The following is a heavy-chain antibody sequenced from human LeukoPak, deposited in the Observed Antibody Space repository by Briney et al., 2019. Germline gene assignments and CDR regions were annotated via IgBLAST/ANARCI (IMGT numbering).Heavy chain of an antibody. J-gene: IGHJ4*02. CDR2: INHSGRT. Sequence: PPGKGLEWIGQINHSGRTNYNPSLKSRVTISVDTSKNQFSLKLSSVTAADTAVYYCARNDYRGQGTLVTVSS. V-gene: IGHV4-34*01. CDR3: ARNDY.